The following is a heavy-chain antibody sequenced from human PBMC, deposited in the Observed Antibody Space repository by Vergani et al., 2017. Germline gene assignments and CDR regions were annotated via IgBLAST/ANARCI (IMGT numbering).Heavy chain of an antibody. CDR2: ISSSSSYI. D-gene: IGHD3-22*01. CDR1: GFTFSSYS. V-gene: IGHV3-21*01. J-gene: IGHJ4*02. CDR3: ARDGGYYYDSSGSDY. Sequence: EVQLLESGGGLVKPGGSLRLSCAASGFTFSSYSMNWVRQAPGKGLEWVSSISSSSSYIYYADSVKGRFTISRDNAKNSLYLQMNSLRAEDTAVYYCARDGGYYYDSSGSDYWGQGTLVTVSS.